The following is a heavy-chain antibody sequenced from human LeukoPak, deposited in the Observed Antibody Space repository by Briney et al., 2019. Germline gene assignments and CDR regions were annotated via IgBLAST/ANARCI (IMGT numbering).Heavy chain of an antibody. Sequence: PGGSLRLSCAASGFTFSSYSMNWVRQAPGKGLEWVSSISSSSSYIYYADSVKGRFTISRDNAKNSLYLQMNSLRAEDTAVYYCASGGDCTGGVCYLGLAFDIWGQGTMVTVSS. D-gene: IGHD2-8*02. CDR2: ISSSSSYI. CDR3: ASGGDCTGGVCYLGLAFDI. CDR1: GFTFSSYS. V-gene: IGHV3-21*01. J-gene: IGHJ3*02.